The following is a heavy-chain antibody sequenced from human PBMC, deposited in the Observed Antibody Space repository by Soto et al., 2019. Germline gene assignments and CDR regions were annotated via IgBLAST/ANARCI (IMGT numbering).Heavy chain of an antibody. D-gene: IGHD3-16*01. J-gene: IGHJ4*02. CDR1: GGSISSGGYY. CDR2: IYYSGST. V-gene: IGHV4-31*03. CDR3: ARFIDPLLWGFDY. Sequence: QVQLQESGPGLVKPSQTLSLTCTVSGGSISSGGYYWSWIRQHPGKGLEWIGYIYYSGSTFYNTSLKSRVTISVDTSKNLFSLKLSSVTAADTAVYYCARFIDPLLWGFDYWGQGTLVTVSS.